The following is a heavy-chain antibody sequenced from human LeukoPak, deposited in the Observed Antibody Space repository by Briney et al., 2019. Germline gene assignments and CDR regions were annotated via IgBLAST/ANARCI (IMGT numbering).Heavy chain of an antibody. J-gene: IGHJ4*02. CDR1: GFTFDDYA. D-gene: IGHD6-6*01. CDR2: ISWNSGSI. V-gene: IGHV3-9*01. CDR3: ARASFYQLVVDY. Sequence: GGSLRLSCAASGFTFDDYAMHWVRQAPGKGLEWVSGISWNSGSIGYADSVKGRFTISRDNAKNSLYLQMNSLRAEDTALYYCARASFYQLVVDYWGQGTLVTVSS.